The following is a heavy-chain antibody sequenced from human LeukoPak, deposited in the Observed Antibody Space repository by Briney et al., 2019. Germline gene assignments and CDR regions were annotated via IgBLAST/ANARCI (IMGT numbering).Heavy chain of an antibody. D-gene: IGHD3-22*01. J-gene: IGHJ4*02. CDR1: GFIFSSYA. Sequence: GGSLRLSCAASGFIFSSYAMSWVRQAPGKGLEWVSSVSGGGGCTYYADSVKGRFTISRDNSKSTLFLQMNSLRAEDTAVYYCAKSSYYDSSGYYREYYFDYWGQGTLVTVSS. CDR3: AKSSYYDSSGYYREYYFDY. CDR2: VSGGGGCT. V-gene: IGHV3-23*01.